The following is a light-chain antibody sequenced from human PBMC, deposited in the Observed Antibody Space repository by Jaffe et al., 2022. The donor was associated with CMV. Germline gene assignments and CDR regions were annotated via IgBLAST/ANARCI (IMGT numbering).Light chain of an antibody. CDR3: QQSYTIPGT. CDR1: QSISSY. CDR2: AAS. Sequence: DIQMTQSPSSLSASVGDRVTITCRASQSISSYFNWYQQKPGKAPKLLIYAASSLQSGVPSRFSGSGSGTDFTLTISSLQPEDFATYYCQQSYTIPGTFGQGTKVEIK. V-gene: IGKV1-39*01. J-gene: IGKJ1*01.